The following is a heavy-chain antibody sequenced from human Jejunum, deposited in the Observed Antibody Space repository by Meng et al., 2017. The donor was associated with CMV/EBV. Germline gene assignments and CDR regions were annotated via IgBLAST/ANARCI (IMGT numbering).Heavy chain of an antibody. CDR3: AREGVVGATDFDY. J-gene: IGHJ4*02. Sequence: SGFSFSNYWMSWVRQAPGKGLEWVANIKQAGSETNYVGSVKGRFTISRDDAKNSLYLQMDSPRGEDTAVYYCAREGVVGATDFDYWGQGTLVTVSS. CDR2: IKQAGSET. V-gene: IGHV3-7*01. D-gene: IGHD1-26*01. CDR1: GFSFSNYW.